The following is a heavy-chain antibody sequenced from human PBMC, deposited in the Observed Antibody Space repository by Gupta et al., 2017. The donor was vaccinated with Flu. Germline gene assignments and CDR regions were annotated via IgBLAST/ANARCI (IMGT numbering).Heavy chain of an antibody. D-gene: IGHD5-12*01. Sequence: APGPGLEWMGWINPNGGATKYAEKFQGRVTMTRDTSISTAYMELDRLGPDDAAVYYCVRGWIRDGYVEGTFDFWGQGTLVTVSS. J-gene: IGHJ3*01. V-gene: IGHV1-2*02. CDR3: VRGWIRDGYVEGTFDF. CDR2: INPNGGAT.